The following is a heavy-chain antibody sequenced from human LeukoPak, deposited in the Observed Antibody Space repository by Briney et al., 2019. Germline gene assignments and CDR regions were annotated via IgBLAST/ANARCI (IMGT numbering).Heavy chain of an antibody. Sequence: PSETLSLTCTVSGGSISSYYWSWIRQPPGKGLEWIGYIYYSGSTNYNPSLKRRVTISVDTSKNQFSLKLSSVTAADTAVYYCASEGRVEYFQHWGQGTLVTVSS. CDR1: GGSISSYY. J-gene: IGHJ1*01. V-gene: IGHV4-59*01. CDR2: IYYSGST. CDR3: ASEGRVEYFQH.